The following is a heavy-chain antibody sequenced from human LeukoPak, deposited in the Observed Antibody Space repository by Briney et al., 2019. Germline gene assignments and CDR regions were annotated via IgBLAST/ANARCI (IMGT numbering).Heavy chain of an antibody. CDR1: GFTFSSYG. Sequence: PGRSLRLSCAASGFTFSSYGMHWVRQAPGKGLEWVAVIWYDGSNKYYADSVKGRFTISRDNSKNTLYLQMNSLRAGDTAVYYCARGAKYCSSTSCPNIMLFDYWGQGTLVTVSS. CDR3: ARGAKYCSSTSCPNIMLFDY. D-gene: IGHD2-2*01. J-gene: IGHJ4*02. CDR2: IWYDGSNK. V-gene: IGHV3-33*01.